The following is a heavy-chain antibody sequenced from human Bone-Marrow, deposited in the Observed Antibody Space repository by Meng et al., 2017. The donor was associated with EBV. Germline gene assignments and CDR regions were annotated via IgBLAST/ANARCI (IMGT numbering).Heavy chain of an antibody. CDR1: GASISSTTYY. D-gene: IGHD5-18*01. V-gene: IGHV4-39*07. Sequence: QLRLPGSGPGPVPPSEPRSLSCSVSGASISSTTYYWGWIRQSPGKGLEWIGSMSYSSRTTSYNASLKTRVSISIDSSKNQFSLRLQSVTAADTAVYYCATSYGYTSTYWGPGTLVTVSS. CDR3: ATSYGYTSTY. J-gene: IGHJ4*02. CDR2: MSYSSRTT.